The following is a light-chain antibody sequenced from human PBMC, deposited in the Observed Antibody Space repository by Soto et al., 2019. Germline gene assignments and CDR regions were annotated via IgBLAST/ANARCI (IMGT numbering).Light chain of an antibody. V-gene: IGKV4-1*01. CDR2: WAS. CDR1: QTILYSSNNVNY. J-gene: IGKJ1*01. CDR3: HQYYSIPRT. Sequence: DIVMTQSPDSLTVSLGERATINCKSSQTILYSSNNVNYFAWYQQKPGQPPKLLIYWASIRESGVPDRFSGSESGTDFTLTISSLQAEDVAVYYCHQYYSIPRTFGQGTKVEIK.